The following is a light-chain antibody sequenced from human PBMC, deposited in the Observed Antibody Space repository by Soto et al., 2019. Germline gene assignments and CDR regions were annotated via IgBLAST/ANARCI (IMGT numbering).Light chain of an antibody. CDR2: DAS. Sequence: EIVLTQSPGTLSLSPGERATLSCRASQSVGNNYVAWYQQKPGQAPRLLIHDASSRATGIPDRFSGSGSGTDLTLTISRLELEDFAVYFCQQCDTSPLTFGQGTRVDIK. J-gene: IGKJ1*01. CDR3: QQCDTSPLT. V-gene: IGKV3-20*01. CDR1: QSVGNNY.